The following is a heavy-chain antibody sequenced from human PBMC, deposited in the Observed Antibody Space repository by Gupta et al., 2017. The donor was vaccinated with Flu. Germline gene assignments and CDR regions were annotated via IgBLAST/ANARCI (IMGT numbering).Heavy chain of an antibody. CDR3: VRTWNLAYYYMDV. V-gene: IGHV3-20*04. D-gene: IGHD1-1*01. CDR2: VNWDGGSI. CDR1: GFTLDDYA. J-gene: IGHJ6*03. Sequence: EVQVVESGGGVVRPGGSLRLSCSLSGFTLDDYAMSWVRQAPGKGLEWVSGVNWDGGSISYADSVRGRFTISRDNAKNSPYLQMNSLRVEDTALYYCVRTWNLAYYYMDVWGKGTAVTVSS.